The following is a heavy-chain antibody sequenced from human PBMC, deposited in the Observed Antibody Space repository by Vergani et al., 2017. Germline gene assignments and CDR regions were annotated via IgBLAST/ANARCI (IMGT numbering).Heavy chain of an antibody. J-gene: IGHJ1*01. CDR1: GFTFSSYG. CDR3: TKAGQYDSDNFHDS. Sequence: QVQLVESGGGVVQPGGSLRLSCTASGFTFSSYGMHWVRQAPGKGLEWVAYLRYDGSNKYYADSVKGRFTISRDNSQTTVFLQMNSLRADDSAVYYCTKAGQYDSDNFHDSWGQGALVTVAS. D-gene: IGHD3-22*01. V-gene: IGHV3-30*02. CDR2: LRYDGSNK.